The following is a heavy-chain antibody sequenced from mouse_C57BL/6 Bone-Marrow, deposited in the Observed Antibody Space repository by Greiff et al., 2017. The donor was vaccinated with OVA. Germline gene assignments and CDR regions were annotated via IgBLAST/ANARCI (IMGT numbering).Heavy chain of an antibody. V-gene: IGHV5-6*02. CDR3: ARPMVGFAY. D-gene: IGHD1-1*02. CDR2: ISSGGSYT. Sequence: DVMLVESGGDLVKPGGSLKLSCAASGFTFSSYGMSWVRQTPDKRLEWVATISSGGSYTYYPDSVKGRFTISRDNAKNTLYLQMSSLKSEDTAMYYCARPMVGFAYWGQGTLVTVSA. CDR1: GFTFSSYG. J-gene: IGHJ3*01.